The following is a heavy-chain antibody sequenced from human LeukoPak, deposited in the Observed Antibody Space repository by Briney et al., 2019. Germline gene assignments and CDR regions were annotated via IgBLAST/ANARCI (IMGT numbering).Heavy chain of an antibody. CDR1: GFTFSSYA. Sequence: PGGSLRLSCAASGFTFSSYAMSWVRQAPGKGLGWVSAISGSGGTTYYADSVKGRFTISRDSSKNTVHLQMNSLRAEDTAVYYCAKLSGDYYYYAMDVWGQGTTVTVSS. CDR2: ISGSGGTT. V-gene: IGHV3-23*01. CDR3: AKLSGDYYYYAMDV. D-gene: IGHD3-16*02. J-gene: IGHJ6*02.